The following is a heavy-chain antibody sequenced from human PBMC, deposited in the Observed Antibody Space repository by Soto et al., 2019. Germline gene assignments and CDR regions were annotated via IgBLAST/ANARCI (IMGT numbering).Heavy chain of an antibody. Sequence: QVQLQQWGAGLLKPSETLSLTCAVYGGSFSGYYWSWIRQPPGKGLEWIGEINHSGSTNYNPSLKSRVTISVDTSKHQFALKLSSVTAADTAVYYCARSSGWYPMAVGGQGTTVTVSS. CDR3: ARSSGWYPMAV. CDR1: GGSFSGYY. J-gene: IGHJ6*02. V-gene: IGHV4-34*01. CDR2: INHSGST. D-gene: IGHD6-19*01.